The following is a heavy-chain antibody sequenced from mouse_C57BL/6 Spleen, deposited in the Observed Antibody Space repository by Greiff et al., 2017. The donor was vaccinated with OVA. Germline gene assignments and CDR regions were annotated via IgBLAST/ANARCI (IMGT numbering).Heavy chain of an antibody. CDR1: GFSLTSYG. V-gene: IGHV2-2*01. J-gene: IGHJ3*01. CDR3: ARGPAPLAY. Sequence: VQLQQSGPGLVQPSQSLSITCTVSGFSLTSYGVHWVRQSPGKGLEWLGVIWSGGSTDYNAAFISRLSISKDNSKSQVFFKMNSLQADDTAIYYCARGPAPLAYWGQGTLVTVSA. CDR2: IWSGGST. D-gene: IGHD1-2*01.